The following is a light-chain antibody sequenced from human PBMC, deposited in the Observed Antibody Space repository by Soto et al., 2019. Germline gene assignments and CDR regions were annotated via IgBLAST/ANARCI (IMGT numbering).Light chain of an antibody. V-gene: IGKV3-11*01. CDR2: DAS. CDR3: QQCGSSRRT. Sequence: EIVLTQSPATLSLSPGERATLSCRASQSVSSYLAWYQQKPGQAPRLLIYDASNRATGIPARFSGSGSGTDFTLTISRLEPEDFAVYFCQQCGSSRRTFGQGTRLEIK. J-gene: IGKJ1*01. CDR1: QSVSSY.